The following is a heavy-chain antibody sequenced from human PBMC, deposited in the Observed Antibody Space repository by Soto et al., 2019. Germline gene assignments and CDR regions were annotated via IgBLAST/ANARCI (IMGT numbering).Heavy chain of an antibody. CDR1: GGSISSGGYS. D-gene: IGHD3-10*01. J-gene: IGHJ4*02. Sequence: PSETLSLTCAVSGGSISSGGYSWSWIRQPPGKGLEWIGCIYHSGSTYYNPSLKSRVTISVDRSKNQFSLKLSSVTAADTAVYYCARAMLVRGVGFDYWGQGTLVTVSS. CDR2: IYHSGST. CDR3: ARAMLVRGVGFDY. V-gene: IGHV4-30-2*01.